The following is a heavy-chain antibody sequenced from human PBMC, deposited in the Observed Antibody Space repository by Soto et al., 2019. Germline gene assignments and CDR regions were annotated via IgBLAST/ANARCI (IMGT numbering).Heavy chain of an antibody. V-gene: IGHV3-30*18. J-gene: IGHJ4*02. CDR3: AKDSSRDGYEIADY. CDR1: GFTFSSYG. Sequence: QVQLVESGGGVVQPGSSLRLSCAASGFTFSSYGMHWVRQAPGKGLEWVAVISYDGSNKYYADSVKGRFTISRDNSKNTLYLQMNSLRAEGTAVYYCAKDSSRDGYEIADYWGQGTLVTVSS. D-gene: IGHD5-12*01. CDR2: ISYDGSNK.